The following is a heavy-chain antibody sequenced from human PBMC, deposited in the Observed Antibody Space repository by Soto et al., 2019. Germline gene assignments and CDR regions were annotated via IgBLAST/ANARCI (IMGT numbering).Heavy chain of an antibody. D-gene: IGHD6-13*01. Sequence: GGSLRLSCAASGFTFSSYSMNWVRQAPGKGLEWVSYISSSSSTIYYADSVKGRFTISRDNAKNSLYLQMNSLRDEDTAVYYCARDTVVAAAGIFAPEYFQHWGQGTLVTVSS. V-gene: IGHV3-48*02. J-gene: IGHJ1*01. CDR2: ISSSSSTI. CDR1: GFTFSSYS. CDR3: ARDTVVAAAGIFAPEYFQH.